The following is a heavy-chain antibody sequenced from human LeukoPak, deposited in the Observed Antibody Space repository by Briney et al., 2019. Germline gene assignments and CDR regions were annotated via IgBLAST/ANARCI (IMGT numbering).Heavy chain of an antibody. Sequence: QTGGSLRLSCAASGFTFSSFGTHWVRQAPGKGLEWVAVLSYDGRNNYYADSVKGRFTISRDNSKNTLYLQMNSLRVEDTAVYYCAKDASTVTLHADYWGQGTLVTVSS. CDR1: GFTFSSFG. CDR2: LSYDGRNN. CDR3: AKDASTVTLHADY. J-gene: IGHJ4*02. V-gene: IGHV3-30*18. D-gene: IGHD4-17*01.